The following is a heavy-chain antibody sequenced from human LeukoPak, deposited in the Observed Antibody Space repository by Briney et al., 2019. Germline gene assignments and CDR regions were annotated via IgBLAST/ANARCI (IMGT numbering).Heavy chain of an antibody. V-gene: IGHV3-64*01. D-gene: IGHD3-22*01. CDR2: ISSNGGST. CDR1: GFTFSSYA. J-gene: IGHJ4*02. Sequence: GGSLRLSCAASGFTFSSYAMHWVRQAPGKGLEYVSAISSNGGSTYYANSVKGRFTISRDNSKNTLYLQMGSLRAEDTAVYYCAKVRDSSGYYLFWHYWGQGTLVTVSS. CDR3: AKVRDSSGYYLFWHY.